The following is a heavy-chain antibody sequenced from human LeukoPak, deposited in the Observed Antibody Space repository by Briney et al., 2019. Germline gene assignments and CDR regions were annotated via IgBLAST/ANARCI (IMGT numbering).Heavy chain of an antibody. CDR3: ARCSSWSIYYYYMDV. CDR1: GFTFSSYS. J-gene: IGHJ6*03. CDR2: ISSSSSYI. D-gene: IGHD6-13*01. V-gene: IGHV3-21*01. Sequence: PGGSLRLSCAASGFTFSSYSMNWVRQAPGKGLEWVSSISSSSSYIYYADSVKGRFTISRDNAKNSLYLQMNSLRAEDTAVYYCARCSSWSIYYYYMDVWGKGTTVTISS.